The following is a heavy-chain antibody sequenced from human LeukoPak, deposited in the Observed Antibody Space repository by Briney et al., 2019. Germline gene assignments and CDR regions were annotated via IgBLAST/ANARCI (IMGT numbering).Heavy chain of an antibody. CDR2: IWSDGSNK. Sequence: GGSLRLSCAASGFTFSSYWMHWVRQAPGKGLEWVAAIWSDGSNKNYVDSVKGRFTISRDNSKNTLYLQMNSLRAEDTAVYYCARRGDAVGGTLPQSLDYWGQGTLVTVSS. D-gene: IGHD6-19*01. J-gene: IGHJ4*02. V-gene: IGHV3-33*08. CDR1: GFTFSSYW. CDR3: ARRGDAVGGTLPQSLDY.